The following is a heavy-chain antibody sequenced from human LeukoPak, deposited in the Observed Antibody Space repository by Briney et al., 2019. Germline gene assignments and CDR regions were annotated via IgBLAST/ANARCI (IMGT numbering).Heavy chain of an antibody. Sequence: ASVKVSCKASGYTFTSYGISWVRQAPGQGLERMGWISAYNGNTNYAQKLQGRVTMTTDTSTSTAYMELRSLRSDDTAVYYCARRGGNYYDSSGYYYDYWGQGTLVTVSS. CDR3: ARRGGNYYDSSGYYYDY. V-gene: IGHV1-18*01. CDR2: ISAYNGNT. J-gene: IGHJ4*02. CDR1: GYTFTSYG. D-gene: IGHD3-22*01.